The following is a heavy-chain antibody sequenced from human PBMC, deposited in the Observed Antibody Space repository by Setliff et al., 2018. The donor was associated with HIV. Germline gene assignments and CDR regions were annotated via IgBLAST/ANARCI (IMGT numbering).Heavy chain of an antibody. CDR1: GYTFTSYD. CDR2: MNPNSGNT. V-gene: IGHV1-8*02. J-gene: IGHJ6*03. CDR3: ARREQYYDSWSSYYRGVDYYYYMDV. Sequence: ASVKVSCKASGYTFTSYDINWVRQATGQGLEWMGWMNPNSGNTGYAQKFQGRVTMTRNTSISTAYMELSSLRSEDTAVYYCARREQYYDSWSSYYRGVDYYYYMDVWGKGTTVTVSS. D-gene: IGHD3-3*01.